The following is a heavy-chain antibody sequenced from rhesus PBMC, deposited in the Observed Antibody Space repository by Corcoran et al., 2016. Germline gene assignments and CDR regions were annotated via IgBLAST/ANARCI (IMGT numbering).Heavy chain of an antibody. J-gene: IGHJ5-1*01. CDR3: VKGLYYYSASDV. CDR2: RNSGGDRT. V-gene: IGHV3S42*01. Sequence: EMYLVESGGGLAKPGGSLRVSCAASGFTVNCCWMTWVRQTQRKGLEWIASRNSGGDRTFDSDSVKGRFNISRDTTRNTIALQINDLRAEDTAVYYCVKGLYYYSASDVWGAGVPVTVSS. CDR1: GFTVNCCW. D-gene: IGHD3-16*01.